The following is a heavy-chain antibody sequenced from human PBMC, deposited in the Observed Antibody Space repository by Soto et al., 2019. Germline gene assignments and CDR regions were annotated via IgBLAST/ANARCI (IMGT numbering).Heavy chain of an antibody. Sequence: GGSLRLSCAASGFTFSSYAMSWVRQAPGKGLEWVGFIRSKAYGGTTEYAASVKGRFTISRDDSKSIAYLQMNSLKTEDTAVYYCSSSDSLPFYYGMDVWGQGTTVTVSS. CDR3: SSSDSLPFYYGMDV. V-gene: IGHV3-49*04. D-gene: IGHD3-22*01. J-gene: IGHJ6*02. CDR1: GFTFSSYA. CDR2: IRSKAYGGTT.